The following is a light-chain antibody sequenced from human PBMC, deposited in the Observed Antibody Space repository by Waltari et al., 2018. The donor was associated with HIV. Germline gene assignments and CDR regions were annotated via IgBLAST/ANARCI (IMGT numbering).Light chain of an antibody. V-gene: IGKV3-20*01. J-gene: IGKJ1*01. CDR3: QPYGSSRET. CDR1: QSVSSSY. Sequence: EIVLTQSPGTLSLSPGERATLSCRASQSVSSSYLAWYQQKPGQAPRLLIYGASSRATGIPDRFSASGSWKNFTLTIRRLEPEDFAVSYCQPYGSSRETFGQGTKVEIK. CDR2: GAS.